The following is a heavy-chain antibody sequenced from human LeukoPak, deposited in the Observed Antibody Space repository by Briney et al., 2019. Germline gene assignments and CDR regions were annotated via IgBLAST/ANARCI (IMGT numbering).Heavy chain of an antibody. V-gene: IGHV3-48*01. Sequence: PGGSLRLSCAASGFTFSNYNMNWLRQPPGKGLQWVSYISGSSNIIYYADSVKGRFTISRDNAKNSLFLQMKSLRAEDTAVYYCARDFAREFTIDYWGQGTLVTVSS. J-gene: IGHJ4*02. CDR3: ARDFAREFTIDY. CDR1: GFTFSNYN. CDR2: ISGSSNII. D-gene: IGHD3-10*01.